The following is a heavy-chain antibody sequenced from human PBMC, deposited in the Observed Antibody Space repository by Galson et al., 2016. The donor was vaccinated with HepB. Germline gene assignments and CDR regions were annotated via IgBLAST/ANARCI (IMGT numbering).Heavy chain of an antibody. D-gene: IGHD3-16*02. V-gene: IGHV3-33*01. CDR3: ARQERGSYRGSLDY. J-gene: IGHJ4*02. CDR2: IWCDGSNT. Sequence: SLRLSCAASGFTFSDFGMHWVRQAPGKGLEWVGVIWCDGSNTHHADSVKGRFTISRDNSKNMRFLQMHSLTAEDTAVYYCARQERGSYRGSLDYWGQGILVTVSS. CDR1: GFTFSDFG.